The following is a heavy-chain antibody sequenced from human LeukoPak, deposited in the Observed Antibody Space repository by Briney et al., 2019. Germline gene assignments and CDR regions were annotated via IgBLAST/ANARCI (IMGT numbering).Heavy chain of an antibody. D-gene: IGHD2-8*02. CDR3: AKGTLEHCTGAICYPFDY. Sequence: GGSLRLSCAASGFTFSDYYMNWVRQTPGKGLEWVSSITSYRRDTYYADSVKGRFTISGDNSKSTLSLQMNSLRAEDSAIYYCAKGTLEHCTGAICYPFDYWGQGSLVTVSS. CDR1: GFTFSDYY. J-gene: IGHJ4*02. CDR2: ITSYRRDT. V-gene: IGHV3-23*01.